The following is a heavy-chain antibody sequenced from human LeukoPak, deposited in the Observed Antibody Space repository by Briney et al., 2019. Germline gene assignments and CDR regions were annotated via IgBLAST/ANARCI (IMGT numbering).Heavy chain of an antibody. Sequence: GGSLRLSCAASGFTFSTYGMNWVRQAPGKGLEWVSFISSTSSTIYYPDSVKGRFTISRDNAKNSLYLQMNSLRAEDTAVYYCARDIVVVVATDYYFDYWGQGTLVTVSS. CDR1: GFTFSTYG. D-gene: IGHD2-15*01. CDR3: ARDIVVVVATDYYFDY. CDR2: ISSTSSTI. V-gene: IGHV3-48*01. J-gene: IGHJ4*02.